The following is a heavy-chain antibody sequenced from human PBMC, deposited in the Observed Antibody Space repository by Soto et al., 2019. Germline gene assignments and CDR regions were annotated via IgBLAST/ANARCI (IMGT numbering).Heavy chain of an antibody. Sequence: LRLSCVVSGSNLSDYYMTWIRLAQRKGPEWVSFFGITSNYAKYADSVKGRFNISRDNGKNSVYLHMNSLSADDTAPYYCARVKAQGNSRGVYYFGRWGHGTLVTVAS. CDR2: FGITSNYA. V-gene: IGHV3-11*05. D-gene: IGHD2-15*01. CDR3: ARVKAQGNSRGVYYFGR. J-gene: IGHJ4*01. CDR1: GSNLSDYY.